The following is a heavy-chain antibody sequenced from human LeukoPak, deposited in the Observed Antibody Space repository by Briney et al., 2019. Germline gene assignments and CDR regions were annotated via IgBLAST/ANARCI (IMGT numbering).Heavy chain of an antibody. V-gene: IGHV3-23*01. D-gene: IGHD5-18*01. CDR3: AKRIQSAMAMGY. CDR1: GFTFSIYN. CDR2: ISGSGGST. J-gene: IGHJ4*02. Sequence: GGSLRLSCAASGFTFSIYNMNWVRQAPGKGLEWVSDISGSGGSTYYADSVKGRFTISRDNSKNTMYLQMNSLRAEDTAVYYCAKRIQSAMAMGYWGQGTLVTVSS.